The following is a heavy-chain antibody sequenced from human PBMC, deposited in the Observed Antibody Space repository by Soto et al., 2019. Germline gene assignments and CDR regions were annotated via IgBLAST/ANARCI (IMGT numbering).Heavy chain of an antibody. CDR2: INHSGST. Sequence: SETLSLTCAVYGGSFSGYYWSWIRQPPGKGLEWIGEINHSGSTNYNPSLKSRVTISVDTSKNQFSLKLSSVTAADTAVYYCARLGCSGGSCYRFDYWGQGTLVTVSS. J-gene: IGHJ4*02. D-gene: IGHD2-15*01. CDR1: GGSFSGYY. V-gene: IGHV4-34*01. CDR3: ARLGCSGGSCYRFDY.